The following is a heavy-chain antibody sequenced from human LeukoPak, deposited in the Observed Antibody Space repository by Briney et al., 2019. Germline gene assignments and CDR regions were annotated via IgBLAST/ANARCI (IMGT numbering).Heavy chain of an antibody. Sequence: GASVTVSCKASGYTFTSYAMHWVRQAPGQRLEWMGWINAGNGNTKYSQKFQGRVTITRDTSASTAYMELSSLRSGDTAVYYCARDHILGAAGNWGQGTLVTVSS. V-gene: IGHV1-3*01. CDR1: GYTFTSYA. CDR2: INAGNGNT. CDR3: ARDHILGAAGN. J-gene: IGHJ4*02. D-gene: IGHD6-13*01.